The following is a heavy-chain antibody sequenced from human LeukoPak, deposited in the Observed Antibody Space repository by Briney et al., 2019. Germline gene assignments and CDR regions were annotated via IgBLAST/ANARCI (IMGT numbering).Heavy chain of an antibody. V-gene: IGHV3-30*03. CDR2: ISYDGSNK. D-gene: IGHD2-15*01. CDR3: VGSGGYCSGGSCYDTGFDY. Sequence: GGSLRLSCAASGFTFSSYGMHWVRQAPGKGLEWVAVISYDGSNKYYADSVKGRFTISRDNSKNTLYLQMNSLRAEDTAVYYGVGSGGYCSGGSCYDTGFDYWGQGTLVTVSS. J-gene: IGHJ4*02. CDR1: GFTFSSYG.